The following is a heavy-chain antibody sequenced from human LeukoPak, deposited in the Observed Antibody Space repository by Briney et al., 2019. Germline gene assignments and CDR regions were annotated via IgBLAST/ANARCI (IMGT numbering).Heavy chain of an antibody. CDR1: GYTFTSYD. D-gene: IGHD3-3*01. J-gene: IGHJ6*02. V-gene: IGHV1-8*01. CDR3: ARLYDFWSGYYTGYYYYGMDV. CDR2: MNPNSGNT. Sequence: GASVKVSCKASGYTFTSYDINWVRQAPGQGLEWMGWMNPNSGNTGYAQKFQGRVTMTRNTSISTAYMELSSLRSEDTAVYYCARLYDFWSGYYTGYYYYGMDVWGQGTTVTVSS.